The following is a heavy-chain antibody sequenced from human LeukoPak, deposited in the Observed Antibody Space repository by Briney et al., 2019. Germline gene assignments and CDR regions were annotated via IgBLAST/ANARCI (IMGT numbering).Heavy chain of an antibody. J-gene: IGHJ4*02. CDR2: ISYDGSYK. Sequence: TGGSLRLSCAASGFTFSNYGMHWVRQAPGKGLGWVTVISYDGSYKYYADSVKGRFTISRDNSKNTLYLQMNSLRAEDTAVYYCAKEKVVVVPAATLDYWGQGTLVTVSS. CDR1: GFTFSNYG. D-gene: IGHD2-2*01. V-gene: IGHV3-30*18. CDR3: AKEKVVVVPAATLDY.